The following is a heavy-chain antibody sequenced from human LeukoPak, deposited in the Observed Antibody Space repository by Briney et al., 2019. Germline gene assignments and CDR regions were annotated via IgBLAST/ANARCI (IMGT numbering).Heavy chain of an antibody. D-gene: IGHD3-10*01. CDR1: GFTFSSYG. J-gene: IGHJ4*02. Sequence: PGGSLRLSCAASGFTFSSYGMSWVRQAPGKGLEWVSAISGSGGSTYYADSVKGRFTISRDNSKNTLYLQMNSLRAEDTAVYYCAKDLRWGSGSYPFDYWGQGTLVTVSS. V-gene: IGHV3-23*01. CDR3: AKDLRWGSGSYPFDY. CDR2: ISGSGGST.